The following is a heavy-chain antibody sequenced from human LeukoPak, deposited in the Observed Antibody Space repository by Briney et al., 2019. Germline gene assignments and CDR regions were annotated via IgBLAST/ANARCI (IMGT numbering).Heavy chain of an antibody. J-gene: IGHJ4*02. CDR3: ARMVGYCSGGSCSDFDY. CDR1: GGTFSSYA. Sequence: GASVKVSCKASGGTFSSYAISWVRQAPGQGLEWMGGIIPIFGTANYAQKFQGRVTITADESTSTAYMELSSLRSEDTAVYYCARMVGYCSGGSCSDFDYWGQGTLVTVSS. D-gene: IGHD2-15*01. CDR2: IIPIFGTA. V-gene: IGHV1-69*13.